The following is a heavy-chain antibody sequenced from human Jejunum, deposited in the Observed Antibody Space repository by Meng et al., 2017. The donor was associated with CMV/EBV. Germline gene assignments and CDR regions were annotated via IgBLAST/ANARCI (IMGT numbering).Heavy chain of an antibody. J-gene: IGHJ4*02. CDR1: YE. V-gene: IGHV3-48*03. Sequence: YEREWVRQATGKGLEGISYISSSDVIYYADSVKGRFTISRDNAQSSLFLHMNNLRAEDTAVYFCARQNYDYWGDYAVFFDLWGQGTLVTVSS. CDR2: ISSSDVI. CDR3: ARQNYDYWGDYAVFFDL. D-gene: IGHD3-3*01.